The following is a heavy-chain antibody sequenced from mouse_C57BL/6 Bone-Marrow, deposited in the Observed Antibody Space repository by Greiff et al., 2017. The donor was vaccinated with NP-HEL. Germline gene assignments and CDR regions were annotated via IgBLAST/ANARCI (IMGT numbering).Heavy chain of an antibody. V-gene: IGHV1-18*01. CDR1: GYTFTDYN. CDR3: ARRDGSSLYYAMDY. CDR2: INPNNGGT. Sequence: EVQLQQSGPELVKPGASVKIPCKASGYTFTDYNMDWVKQSHGKSLEWIGDINPNNGGTIYNQKFKGKATLTVDKSSSTAYMELRSLTSEDTAVYYCARRDGSSLYYAMDYWGQGTSVTVSS. D-gene: IGHD1-1*01. J-gene: IGHJ4*01.